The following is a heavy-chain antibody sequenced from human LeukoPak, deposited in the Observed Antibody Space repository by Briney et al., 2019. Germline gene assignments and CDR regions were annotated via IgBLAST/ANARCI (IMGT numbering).Heavy chain of an antibody. Sequence: GGSLRLSCAASGFTFSSYAMHWVRQAPGKGLEWVAVISYDGSNKYYADSVKGRFTISRDNSKNMIYLEMISLKAEDTAVYYCAKERNLEIAVAGTIFHYWGQGTLVTVSS. J-gene: IGHJ4*02. V-gene: IGHV3-30*14. D-gene: IGHD6-19*01. CDR2: ISYDGSNK. CDR3: AKERNLEIAVAGTIFHY. CDR1: GFTFSSYA.